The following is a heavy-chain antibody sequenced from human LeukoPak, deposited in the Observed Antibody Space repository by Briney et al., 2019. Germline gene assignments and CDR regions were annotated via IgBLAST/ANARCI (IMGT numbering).Heavy chain of an antibody. CDR2: IYYSGST. CDR3: ARSDGYYDSSGRLQFDP. Sequence: PSETLSLTCTVSGGSISSYYWSWIRQPPGKGLEWIGYIYYSGSTNYNPSLKSRVTIPVDTSKNQFSLKLSSVTAADTAVYYCARSDGYYDSSGRLQFDPWGQGTLVTVSS. D-gene: IGHD3-22*01. J-gene: IGHJ5*02. V-gene: IGHV4-59*08. CDR1: GGSISSYY.